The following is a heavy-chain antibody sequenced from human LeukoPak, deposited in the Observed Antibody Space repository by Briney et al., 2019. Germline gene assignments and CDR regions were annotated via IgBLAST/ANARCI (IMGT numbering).Heavy chain of an antibody. CDR1: GGSIRSSYYY. Sequence: SETLSLTCTVSGGSIRSSYYYWGWIRQPPGKGLEWIGSIYDSGSTYYNPSLKSRVTISVDTSKNQFSLKLSSVTAADTAVYYCARAPRVAGTFDYWGQGTLVTVSS. V-gene: IGHV4-39*07. CDR3: ARAPRVAGTFDY. CDR2: IYDSGST. J-gene: IGHJ4*02. D-gene: IGHD6-19*01.